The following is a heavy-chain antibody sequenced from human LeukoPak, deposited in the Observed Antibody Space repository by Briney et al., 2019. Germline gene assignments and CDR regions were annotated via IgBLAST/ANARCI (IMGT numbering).Heavy chain of an antibody. CDR3: ARGSTRADDY. CDR2: VRHSESA. V-gene: IGHV4-59*11. D-gene: IGHD2/OR15-2a*01. J-gene: IGHJ4*02. Sequence: SETLSLTCTVSGASISSHYWSWIRQSPTKGLEWIGYVRHSESANYNPSLKGRVAISVVTVRNQVSLKLTSMTAADTAVYYCARGSTRADDYWGQGILVTVSS. CDR1: GASISSHY.